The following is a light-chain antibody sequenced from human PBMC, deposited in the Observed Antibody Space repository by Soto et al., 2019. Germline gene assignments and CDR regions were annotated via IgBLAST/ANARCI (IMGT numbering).Light chain of an antibody. CDR3: QSYDSSLSVWV. V-gene: IGLV1-40*01. J-gene: IGLJ3*02. Sequence: QSVLTQPPSVSGAPGQRVTISCTGSRANIGAGYDVHWYQQFPGTAPKPLIYGNSNRPSGVPDRFSGSKSGTSASLAITGLQADDEADYYCQSYDSSLSVWVFGGGTKLTVL. CDR2: GNS. CDR1: RANIGAGYD.